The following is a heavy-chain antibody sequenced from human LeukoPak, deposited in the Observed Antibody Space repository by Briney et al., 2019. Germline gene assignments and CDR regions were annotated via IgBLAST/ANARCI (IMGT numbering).Heavy chain of an antibody. D-gene: IGHD3-16*02. J-gene: IGHJ4*02. Sequence: KPSETLSLTCTVSGGSISSSSYYWGWIRQPPGKGLEWIGSIYYSGSTYYNPSLKSRVTISVDTSKNQFSLKLSSATAADTAVYYCARNSEGLRLGELSPPIWGQGTLVTVSS. CDR1: GGSISSSSYY. CDR2: IYYSGST. V-gene: IGHV4-39*01. CDR3: ARNSEGLRLGELSPPI.